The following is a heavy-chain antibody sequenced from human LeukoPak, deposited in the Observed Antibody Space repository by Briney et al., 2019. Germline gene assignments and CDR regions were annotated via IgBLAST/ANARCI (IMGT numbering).Heavy chain of an antibody. J-gene: IGHJ3*02. D-gene: IGHD3-3*01. CDR3: ARGPRITIFGVVMANDAFDI. V-gene: IGHV1-2*02. Sequence: APVKVSCKASGYTFTDYFMNWVRQAPGQGLEWMGWINPKSGGTVYAQKFQGRVTMTRDTSSSTAYMELSRLRFDDTVVYYCARGPRITIFGVVMANDAFDIWGQGTMVTVSS. CDR2: INPKSGGT. CDR1: GYTFTDYF.